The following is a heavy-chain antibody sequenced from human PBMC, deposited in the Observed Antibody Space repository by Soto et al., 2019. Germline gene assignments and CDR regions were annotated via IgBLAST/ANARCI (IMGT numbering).Heavy chain of an antibody. Sequence: QVQVVESGGGVVQPGRSLRLSCTASGFTFSDYGMHWVRQAPGKGLEWVALIWYDGSNKFYADSVKDRFTVSRDNSKNTLYLQMNSLRADDRAVYYCARDRIVRASYYYYGMDVWGQGTPVTVSS. CDR2: IWYDGSNK. J-gene: IGHJ6*02. CDR1: GFTFSDYG. CDR3: ARDRIVRASYYYYGMDV. V-gene: IGHV3-33*01. D-gene: IGHD1-26*01.